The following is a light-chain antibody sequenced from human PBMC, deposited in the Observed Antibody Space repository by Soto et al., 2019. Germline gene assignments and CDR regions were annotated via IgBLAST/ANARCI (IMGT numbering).Light chain of an antibody. CDR2: SAS. J-gene: IGKJ4*02. V-gene: IGKV1-12*01. Sequence: IQMTQSPSSVSASVGARVTITCRASQPISSWLAWYQQKPGQPPNFHTYSASTLRSGVPPRFSGSESGTLFNLTIASLQPEDFSTCECQQASSFPLTFGGGTNVEV. CDR3: QQASSFPLT. CDR1: QPISSW.